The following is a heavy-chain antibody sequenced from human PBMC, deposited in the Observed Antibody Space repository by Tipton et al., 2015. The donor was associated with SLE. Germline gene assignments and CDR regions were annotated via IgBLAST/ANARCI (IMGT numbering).Heavy chain of an antibody. CDR1: GGPIRYGGYY. Sequence: TLSLTCSVSGGPIRYGGYYWNYIRQFPGKGLEWIGHISDRGTTYYNPSLQSRVTISSDTSKNQFSLKLTSVTAADTAVYYCARVWGTGSRGVDYWGQGTLVTVSS. J-gene: IGHJ4*02. D-gene: IGHD2-2*01. CDR3: ARVWGTGSRGVDY. CDR2: ISDRGTT. V-gene: IGHV4-31*03.